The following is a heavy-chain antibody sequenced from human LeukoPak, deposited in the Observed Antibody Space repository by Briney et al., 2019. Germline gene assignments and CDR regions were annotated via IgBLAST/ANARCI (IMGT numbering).Heavy chain of an antibody. D-gene: IGHD5-24*01. Sequence: ASVKVSCKASGYTFTSYYMHWVRQAPGQGLEWMGIINPSGGSTSYAQKFQGRVTMTRDTSTSTVYMELSSLRSEDTAVYYCARAWGDGYNYEGVDAFDIWGQGTMVTVSS. CDR1: GYTFTSYY. V-gene: IGHV1-46*01. J-gene: IGHJ3*02. CDR2: INPSGGST. CDR3: ARAWGDGYNYEGVDAFDI.